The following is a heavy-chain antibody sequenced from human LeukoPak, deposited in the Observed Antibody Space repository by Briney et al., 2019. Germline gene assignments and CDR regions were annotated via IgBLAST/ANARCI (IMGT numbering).Heavy chain of an antibody. J-gene: IGHJ4*02. CDR2: INHSGST. V-gene: IGHV4-34*01. CDR1: GGSFSGYY. D-gene: IGHD2-15*01. Sequence: SETLSLTCAVYGGSFSGYYWSWIRQPPGKGLEWIGEINHSGSTNYNPSLKSRVTISVDTSKNQFSLKLSSVIAADTAVYYCARGGRVVGFDYWGQGTLVTVSS. CDR3: ARGGRVVGFDY.